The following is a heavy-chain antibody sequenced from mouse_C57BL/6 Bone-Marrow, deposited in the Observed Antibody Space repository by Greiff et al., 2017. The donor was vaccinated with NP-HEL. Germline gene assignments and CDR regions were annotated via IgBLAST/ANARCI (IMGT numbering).Heavy chain of an antibody. J-gene: IGHJ1*03. CDR1: GYSITSGYY. Sequence: EVQRVESGPGLVKPSQSLSLTCSVTGYSITSGYYWNWIRQFPGNKLEWMGYISYDGSNNYNPSLKNRISITRDTSKNQFFLKLNSVTTEDTATYYCARRDDWYFDVWGTGTTVTVSS. V-gene: IGHV3-6*01. CDR3: ARRDDWYFDV. CDR2: ISYDGSN.